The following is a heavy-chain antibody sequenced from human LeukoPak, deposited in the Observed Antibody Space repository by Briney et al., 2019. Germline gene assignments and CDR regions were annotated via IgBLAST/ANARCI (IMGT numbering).Heavy chain of an antibody. V-gene: IGHV3-23*01. D-gene: IGHD2-21*01. CDR3: ASGYSVQHYFDY. CDR1: GFTFSDYA. Sequence: GGSLRLSCAASGFTFSDYAMSWVRQAPGKGPEWISVISGSGDRTYYADSVKGRFTISRDISKNTLYLQMSSLRAEDTAVYYCASGYSVQHYFDYWGQGTLVTISS. CDR2: ISGSGDRT. J-gene: IGHJ4*02.